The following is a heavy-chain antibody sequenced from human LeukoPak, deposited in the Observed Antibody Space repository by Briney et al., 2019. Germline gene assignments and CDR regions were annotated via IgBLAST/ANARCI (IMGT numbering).Heavy chain of an antibody. D-gene: IGHD5-24*01. CDR1: GYTFSTYW. J-gene: IGHJ2*01. CDR2: IYPGDSDI. V-gene: IGHV5-51*01. Sequence: GESLKISCKGSGYTFSTYWIGWVRQVPGKGLEWLGIIYPGDSDIRYSPSSEGQIAISVDRSTNTAYLQWSSLKASDTAIYYCARRDGYSNGYTRNPGRYCDLWGRGTLVIVSS. CDR3: ARRDGYSNGYTRNPGRYCDL.